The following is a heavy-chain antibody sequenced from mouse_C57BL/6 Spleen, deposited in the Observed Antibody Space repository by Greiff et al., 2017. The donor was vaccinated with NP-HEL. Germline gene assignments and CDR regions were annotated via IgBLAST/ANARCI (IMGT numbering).Heavy chain of an antibody. CDR3: TRLVTTSVYYFDY. J-gene: IGHJ2*01. V-gene: IGHV5-9-1*02. D-gene: IGHD2-2*01. CDR2: ISSGGDYI. Sequence: EVMLVESGEGLVKPGGSLKLSCAASGFTFSSYAMSWVRQTPEKRLEWVAYISSGGDYIYYADTVKGRSTISRDNASNTLYLQMSSLKSEDTAMYYCTRLVTTSVYYFDYWGQGTTLTVSS. CDR1: GFTFSSYA.